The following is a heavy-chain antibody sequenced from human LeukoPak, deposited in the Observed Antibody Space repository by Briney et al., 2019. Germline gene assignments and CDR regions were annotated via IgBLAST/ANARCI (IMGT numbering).Heavy chain of an antibody. D-gene: IGHD3-22*01. J-gene: IGHJ4*02. CDR1: GYTFTGCY. CDR3: ARAYYYDSSGYYYDY. CDR2: INPNSGGT. Sequence: ASVKVSCKASGYTFTGCYMHWVRQAPGRELEWMGWINPNSGGTNYAQKFQGRVTMTRDTSISTAYMELSRLRSDDTAVYYCARAYYYDSSGYYYDYWGQGTLVTVSS. V-gene: IGHV1-2*02.